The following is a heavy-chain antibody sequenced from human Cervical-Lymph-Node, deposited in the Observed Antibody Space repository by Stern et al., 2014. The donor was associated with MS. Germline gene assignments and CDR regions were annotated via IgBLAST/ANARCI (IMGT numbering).Heavy chain of an antibody. Sequence: MQLVESGGGVVQPGRSLRLSCAASAFTFSHYGMHWVRQAPGKGLEWVAFTSYDGSNKYYADSVKGRFTISRDNSKNTLYLQMNSLRVEDTAVYYCAKVVAVSAVFSYYGLDVWGQGTTVTVSS. CDR3: AKVVAVSAVFSYYGLDV. D-gene: IGHD2-21*01. J-gene: IGHJ6*02. CDR2: TSYDGSNK. CDR1: AFTFSHYG. V-gene: IGHV3-30*18.